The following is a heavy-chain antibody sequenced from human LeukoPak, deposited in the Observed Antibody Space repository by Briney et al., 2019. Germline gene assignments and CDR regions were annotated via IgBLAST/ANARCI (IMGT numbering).Heavy chain of an antibody. J-gene: IGHJ1*01. Sequence: GASVKVSCKASGGTFSNYSISWVRQAPGQGLEWMGGIIPIFGTANYAQKFQGRVTITTDESTSTAYMELSSLRSEDTAVYYCARAPYYYDSSGYYYAHWGQGTLVTVSS. V-gene: IGHV1-69*05. CDR3: ARAPYYYDSSGYYYAH. CDR1: GGTFSNYS. D-gene: IGHD3-22*01. CDR2: IIPIFGTA.